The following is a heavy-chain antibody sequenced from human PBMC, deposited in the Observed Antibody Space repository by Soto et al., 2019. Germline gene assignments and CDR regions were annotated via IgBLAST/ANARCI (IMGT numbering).Heavy chain of an antibody. CDR1: GGSVSSGSYY. D-gene: IGHD1-1*01. J-gene: IGHJ5*02. Sequence: QVQLQESGPGLVKPSETLSLTCTVSGGSVSSGSYYWSWIRQPPGKGLEWIGYIYYSGSTNYNPSLKSRVTISVDTSKNQFSPKLSSVTAADTAVYYCARENTLKRNWFDPWGQGTLVTVSS. V-gene: IGHV4-61*01. CDR2: IYYSGST. CDR3: ARENTLKRNWFDP.